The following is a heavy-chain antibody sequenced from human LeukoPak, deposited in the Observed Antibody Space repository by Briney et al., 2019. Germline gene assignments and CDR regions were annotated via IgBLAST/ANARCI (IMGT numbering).Heavy chain of an antibody. CDR3: ARDPTDYGGNSEGWFDP. CDR1: GGSISSYY. V-gene: IGHV4-59*01. J-gene: IGHJ5*02. D-gene: IGHD4-23*01. CDR2: IYYSGST. Sequence: SETLSLTCTVSGGSISSYYWSWIRQPPGKGLEWIGYIYYSGSTNYNPSLKSRVTISVDTSKNQFSLKLSSVTAADTAVYYCARDPTDYGGNSEGWFDPWGQGTLVTVSS.